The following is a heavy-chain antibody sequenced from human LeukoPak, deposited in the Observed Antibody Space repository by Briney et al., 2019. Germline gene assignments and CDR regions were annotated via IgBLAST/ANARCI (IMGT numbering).Heavy chain of an antibody. CDR3: ARVGGYDYVGNY. J-gene: IGHJ4*02. D-gene: IGHD5-12*01. Sequence: SETLSLTCAVYGGSFSGYYWSWIRQPPGKGLEWIGEINHSGSTNYNPSLKSRVTISVDTSKNQFSLRLSSVTAADTAVYYCARVGGYDYVGNYWGQGTLVTVSS. V-gene: IGHV4-34*01. CDR1: GGSFSGYY. CDR2: INHSGST.